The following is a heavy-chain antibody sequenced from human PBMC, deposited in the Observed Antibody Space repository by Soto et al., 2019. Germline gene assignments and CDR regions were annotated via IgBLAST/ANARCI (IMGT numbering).Heavy chain of an antibody. Sequence: QVHLVESGGGVVQPGRSLRLSCVASGFSFGTYGIHWVRQAPGKGLQWVALISYDGINTYYADSVKGRFTISRDNSKNTLYLQMNSLRPEDTGVYYCARVTPGNNLYYFSGLDVWGQGTSVTVSS. J-gene: IGHJ6*02. D-gene: IGHD1-1*01. CDR1: GFSFGTYG. V-gene: IGHV3-30-3*01. CDR2: ISYDGINT. CDR3: ARVTPGNNLYYFSGLDV.